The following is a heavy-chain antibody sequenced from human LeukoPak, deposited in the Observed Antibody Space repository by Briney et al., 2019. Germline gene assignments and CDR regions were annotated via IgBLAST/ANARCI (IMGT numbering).Heavy chain of an antibody. D-gene: IGHD4-11*01. CDR1: GGSISSYY. Sequence: SETLSLTCTVSGGSISSYYWSWIRQPPGKGLEWIGYIYYSGSTNYNPSLKSRVTISVDTSKNQFSLKLSSVTAADTAVYYCARAGYSNYVGAFDIWGQGTMVTVSS. J-gene: IGHJ3*02. CDR2: IYYSGST. V-gene: IGHV4-59*01. CDR3: ARAGYSNYVGAFDI.